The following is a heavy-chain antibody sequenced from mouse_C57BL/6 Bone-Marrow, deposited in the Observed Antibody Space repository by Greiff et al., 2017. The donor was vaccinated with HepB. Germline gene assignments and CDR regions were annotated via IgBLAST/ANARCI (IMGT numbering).Heavy chain of an antibody. Sequence: VQLQQPGAELVKPGASVKLSCKASGYTFTSYWMHWVKQRPGQGLEWIGMIHPNSGSTNYNEKFKSKATLTVDKSSSTAYMQLSSLTSEDSAVYYCARSPKLGRNAMDYWGQGTSVTVSS. D-gene: IGHD4-1*01. J-gene: IGHJ4*01. V-gene: IGHV1-64*01. CDR1: GYTFTSYW. CDR2: IHPNSGST. CDR3: ARSPKLGRNAMDY.